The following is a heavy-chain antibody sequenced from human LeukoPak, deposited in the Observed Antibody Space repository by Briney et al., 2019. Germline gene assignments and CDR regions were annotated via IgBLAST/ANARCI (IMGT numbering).Heavy chain of an antibody. D-gene: IGHD1-7*01. CDR2: ISGSGGST. CDR3: AKVITGTVDY. J-gene: IGHJ4*02. V-gene: IGHV3-23*01. Sequence: GVSLRLSCAASGFTFSSYAMSWVRQDPGKGLEWVSAISGSGGSTYYADSVKGRFTISRDNSKNTLYLQMNSLRAEDTAVYYCAKVITGTVDYWGQGTLVTVSS. CDR1: GFTFSSYA.